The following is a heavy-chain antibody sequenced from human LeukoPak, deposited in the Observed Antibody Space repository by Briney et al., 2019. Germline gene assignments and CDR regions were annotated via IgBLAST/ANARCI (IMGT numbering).Heavy chain of an antibody. D-gene: IGHD3-22*01. CDR3: ARDYYDSSGYYSLPPFGY. V-gene: IGHV3-23*01. CDR2: ISGSGGST. CDR1: GFTFSSYS. Sequence: GGSLRLSCAASGFTFSSYSMNWVRQAPGKGLEWVSAISGSGGSTYYADSVKGRFTISRDNSKNTLYLQMNSLRAEDTAVYYCARDYYDSSGYYSLPPFGYWGQGTLVTVSS. J-gene: IGHJ4*02.